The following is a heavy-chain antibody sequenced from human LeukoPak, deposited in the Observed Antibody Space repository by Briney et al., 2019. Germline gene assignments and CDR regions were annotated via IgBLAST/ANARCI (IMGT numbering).Heavy chain of an antibody. J-gene: IGHJ6*03. CDR3: ARVDTAMAYYYYYMDV. CDR1: GGTFSGYA. CDR2: INPNSGGT. Sequence: ASVKVSCKASGGTFSGYAISWVRQAPGQGLEWMGWINPNSGGTNYAQKFQGRVTMTRDTSISTAYMELSSLRSEDTAVYYCARVDTAMAYYYYYMDVWGKGTTVTISS. V-gene: IGHV1-2*02. D-gene: IGHD5-18*01.